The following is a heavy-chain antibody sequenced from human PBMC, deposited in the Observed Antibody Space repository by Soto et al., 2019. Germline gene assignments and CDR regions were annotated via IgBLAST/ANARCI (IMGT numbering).Heavy chain of an antibody. V-gene: IGHV4-59*08. D-gene: IGHD3-10*01. J-gene: IGHJ4*02. CDR2: IYYSGST. Sequence: ETLSLTCTVSGGSISSYYRSWIRQPPGKGLEWIGYIYYSGSTNYNPSLKSRVTISVDTSKNQFSLKLNSMTAADTAVYYCARHNYGSGSTYFDYWGQGTLVTVSS. CDR3: ARHNYGSGSTYFDY. CDR1: GGSISSYY.